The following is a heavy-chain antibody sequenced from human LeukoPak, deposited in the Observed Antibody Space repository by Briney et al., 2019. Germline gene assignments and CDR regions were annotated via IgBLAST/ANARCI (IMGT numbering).Heavy chain of an antibody. CDR3: ARGGTW. V-gene: IGHV3-33*01. CDR1: GFTFSNYA. J-gene: IGHJ4*02. Sequence: PGRSLRLSCAASGFTFSNYATHWVRQAPGKGLEWVAVIWYDGSNKYYADSVKGRFTISRDNFKNTLYLEMNSLRAEDTAVYYCARGGTWWGQGTLVTASS. CDR2: IWYDGSNK. D-gene: IGHD2-15*01.